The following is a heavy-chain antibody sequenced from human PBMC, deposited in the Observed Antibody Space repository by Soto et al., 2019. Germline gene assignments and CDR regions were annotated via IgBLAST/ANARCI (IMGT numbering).Heavy chain of an antibody. CDR3: ARRCSSTTCLDL. Sequence: QVQLVQSGAEVKKPGASVKVSCKASGYTFTSYGICWVRQAPGQGLEWMGWISGYNGNTNYAQNLQGRVTMTTDTSTSTVYMELRSRRSDDTGVNYGARRCSSTTCLDLWGRGTVVIVSS. D-gene: IGHD2-2*01. CDR2: ISGYNGNT. CDR1: GYTFTSYG. V-gene: IGHV1-18*01. J-gene: IGHJ2*01.